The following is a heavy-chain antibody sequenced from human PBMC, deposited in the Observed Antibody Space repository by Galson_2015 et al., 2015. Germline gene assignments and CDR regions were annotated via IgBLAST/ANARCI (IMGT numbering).Heavy chain of an antibody. CDR2: ISAYNGNT. Sequence: SVKVSCKASGYTFTSYGISWVRQAPGQGLEWMGWISAYNGNTNYAQKLQGRVTMTTDTSASTAYMEVSSLRSEGTAVYYCATRSYSSSWYDLNYWGQGTLVTVSS. CDR3: ATRSYSSSWYDLNY. D-gene: IGHD6-13*01. J-gene: IGHJ4*02. V-gene: IGHV1-18*01. CDR1: GYTFTSYG.